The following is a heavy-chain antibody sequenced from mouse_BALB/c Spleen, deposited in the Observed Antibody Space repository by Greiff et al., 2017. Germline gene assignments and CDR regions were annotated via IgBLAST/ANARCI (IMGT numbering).Heavy chain of an antibody. CDR2: IDPETGGT. V-gene: IGHV1-15*01. CDR3: ARQHGYVYYFDY. Sequence: VQLQQSGAELVRPGASVTLSCKASGYTFTDYEMHWVKQTPVHGLEWIGAIDPETGGTAYNQKFKVKATLTADKSSSTAYMELRSLTSEDSAVYYCARQHGYVYYFDYWGQGTTLTVSS. D-gene: IGHD1-2*01. J-gene: IGHJ2*01. CDR1: GYTFTDYE.